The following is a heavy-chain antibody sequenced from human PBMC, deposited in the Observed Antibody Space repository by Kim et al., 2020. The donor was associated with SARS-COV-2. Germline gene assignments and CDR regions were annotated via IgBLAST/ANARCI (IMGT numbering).Heavy chain of an antibody. V-gene: IGHV3-48*03. Sequence: GGSLRLSCAASGFTFSDYEMNWVRQAPGKGLEWISFITSSGSTIYYADSVKGRFTTSRDNAKNSLFLQMNSLRAEDTAVYYCAGDHGWYSGDYWGQGTLVTVSS. D-gene: IGHD6-19*01. CDR2: ITSSGSTI. J-gene: IGHJ4*02. CDR3: AGDHGWYSGDY. CDR1: GFTFSDYE.